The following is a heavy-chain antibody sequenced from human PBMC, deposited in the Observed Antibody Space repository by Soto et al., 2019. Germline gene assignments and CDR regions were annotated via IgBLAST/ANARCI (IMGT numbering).Heavy chain of an antibody. CDR1: GGSISSGDYY. V-gene: IGHV4-30-4*01. J-gene: IGHJ4*02. CDR2: IYYSGST. D-gene: IGHD3-22*01. Sequence: SETLSLTCTVSGGSISSGDYYWSWIRQPPGKGLEWIGYIYYSGSTYYNPSLKSRVTISVDTSKNQFSLKLSSVTAADTAVYYCARASIHYDSSGYYFPYYFDYWGQGTLVTVSS. CDR3: ARASIHYDSSGYYFPYYFDY.